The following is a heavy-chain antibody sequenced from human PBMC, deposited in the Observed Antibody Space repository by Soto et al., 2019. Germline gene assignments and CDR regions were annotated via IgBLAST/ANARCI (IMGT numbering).Heavy chain of an antibody. CDR2: ISVYNGNT. CDR1: GYTFTSDV. CDR3: ARESWNAPTPYNWFGP. J-gene: IGHJ5*02. Sequence: GASVKVSCKASGYTFTSDVMHWLRQAPGQGLEWMGWISVYNGNTNYAQKLQGRVTMTTDTSTSTAYMELRSLRSDDTAVYYCARESWNAPTPYNWFGPWGQGTLVTVSS. D-gene: IGHD1-1*01. V-gene: IGHV1-18*01.